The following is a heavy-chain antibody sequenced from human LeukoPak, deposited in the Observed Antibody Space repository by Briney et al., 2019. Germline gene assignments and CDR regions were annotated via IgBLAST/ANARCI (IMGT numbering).Heavy chain of an antibody. J-gene: IGHJ5*02. CDR2: ISGSGGST. D-gene: IGHD3-10*01. Sequence: AGGSLRLSCAASGFTFSSYGMSWVRQAPGKGLEWVSAISGSGGSTYYADSVKGRFTISRDNSKNTLYLQMNSLRAEDTAVYYCARHASSRMVRGVVNWFDPWGQGTLVTVSS. CDR3: ARHASSRMVRGVVNWFDP. CDR1: GFTFSSYG. V-gene: IGHV3-23*01.